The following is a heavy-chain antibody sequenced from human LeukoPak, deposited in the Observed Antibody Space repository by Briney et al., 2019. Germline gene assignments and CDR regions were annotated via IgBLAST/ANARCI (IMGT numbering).Heavy chain of an antibody. J-gene: IGHJ2*01. V-gene: IGHV3-21*01. CDR1: GFTFSSYS. Sequence: GSLRLSCAASGFTFSSYSMNWVRQAPGKGLEWVSSISSSSSYIYYADSVKGRFTISRDNAKNSLYLQMNSLRAEDTAVYYCAREAYSSGWYFLWGRGTLVTVSS. CDR2: ISSSSSYI. D-gene: IGHD6-19*01. CDR3: AREAYSSGWYFL.